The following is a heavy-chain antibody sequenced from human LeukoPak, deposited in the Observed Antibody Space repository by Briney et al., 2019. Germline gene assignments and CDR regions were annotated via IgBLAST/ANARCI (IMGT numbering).Heavy chain of an antibody. D-gene: IGHD3-3*01. CDR1: GFIFSNYG. V-gene: IGHV3-23*01. CDR2: ISASGSAT. J-gene: IGHJ4*02. CDR3: AKDLYPRDFWSGYFDY. Sequence: GGSLRLSCAASGFIFSNYGMNWVRQAPGKGLEWVAAISASGSATSYADSVRGRFTISRDNSKSTTYLQMNSLRAEDTAVLYCAKDLYPRDFWSGYFDYWGQGIPVTVSS.